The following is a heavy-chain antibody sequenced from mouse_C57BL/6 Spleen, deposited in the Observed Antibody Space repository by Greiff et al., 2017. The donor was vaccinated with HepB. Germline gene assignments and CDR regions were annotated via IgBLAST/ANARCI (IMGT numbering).Heavy chain of an antibody. CDR3: ARVIDYDDGGYAMDY. J-gene: IGHJ4*01. CDR1: GYSITSGYY. V-gene: IGHV3-6*01. CDR2: ISYDGSN. Sequence: EVKLEESGPGLVKPSQSLSLTCSVTGYSITSGYYWNWIRQFPGNKLEWMGYISYDGSNNYNPSLKNRISITRDTSKNQFFLKLNSVTTEDTATYYCARVIDYDDGGYAMDYWGQGTSVTVSS. D-gene: IGHD2-4*01.